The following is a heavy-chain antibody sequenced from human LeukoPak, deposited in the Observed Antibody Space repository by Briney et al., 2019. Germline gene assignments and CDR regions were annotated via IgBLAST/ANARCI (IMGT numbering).Heavy chain of an antibody. D-gene: IGHD1-26*01. CDR2: IKKDGSEK. Sequence: GGSLRLSCAASGFTFSSYWMSWVRQAPGKGLEWVANIKKDGSEKYYVDSVKGRFTISRDNAKTSLYLQMNSLRAEDTAVYYCARVGKGEPIDYWGQGTLVTVSS. J-gene: IGHJ4*02. CDR3: ARVGKGEPIDY. CDR1: GFTFSSYW. V-gene: IGHV3-7*01.